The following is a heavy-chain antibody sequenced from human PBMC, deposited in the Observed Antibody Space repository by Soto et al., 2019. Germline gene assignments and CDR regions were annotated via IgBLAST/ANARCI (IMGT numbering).Heavy chain of an antibody. J-gene: IGHJ6*02. D-gene: IGHD3-3*01. Sequence: SETLSLTCTVSGGSISSGGYYWSWIRQHPGKGLEWIGYIYYSGSTYYNPSLKSRVTISVDTSKNQFSLKLSSVTAADTAVYYCARAGAGGDFWSGYYLYYYYGMDVWGQGTTVTVSS. CDR3: ARAGAGGDFWSGYYLYYYYGMDV. CDR1: GGSISSGGYY. V-gene: IGHV4-31*03. CDR2: IYYSGST.